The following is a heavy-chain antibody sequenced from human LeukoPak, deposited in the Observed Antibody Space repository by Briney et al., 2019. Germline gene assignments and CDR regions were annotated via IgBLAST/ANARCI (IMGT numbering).Heavy chain of an antibody. CDR3: ARAHIYRFDY. Sequence: GGSLRLSCAASGFTFSSYWMTWVRQAPGKGLEWVAHINQGGSEKYYVDSAKGRFTISRDNTQDSVYLQMNGLRAEDTAVYYCARAHIYRFDYWGQGTLVTVSS. V-gene: IGHV3-7*03. CDR1: GFTFSSYW. D-gene: IGHD1-26*01. CDR2: INQGGSEK. J-gene: IGHJ4*02.